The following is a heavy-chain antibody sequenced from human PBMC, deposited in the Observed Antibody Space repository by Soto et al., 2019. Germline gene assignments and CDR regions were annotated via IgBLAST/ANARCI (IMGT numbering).Heavy chain of an antibody. CDR2: ISYTGST. CDR1: GGSISSIVYY. V-gene: IGHV4-39*01. D-gene: IGHD6-25*01. J-gene: IGHJ4*02. CDR3: ARHVEAGGPRDFDY. Sequence: QLQLQESGPGLVKPSETLSLTCTVSGGSISSIVYYWGWIRQPPGKGLEWIGSISYTGSTYYNPSLKSRVTVSVATSKNQFSLKLSSVTAAATALYYCARHVEAGGPRDFDYWGQGTLVTVSS.